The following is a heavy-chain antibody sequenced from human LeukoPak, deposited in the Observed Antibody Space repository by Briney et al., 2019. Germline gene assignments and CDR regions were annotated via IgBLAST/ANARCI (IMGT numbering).Heavy chain of an antibody. J-gene: IGHJ5*02. D-gene: IGHD1-1*01. CDR2: INPKSGGT. CDR1: GYTFTGYY. Sequence: ASVKVSCKASGYTFTGYYMHWVRQAPGQGLEWMGWINPKSGGTNYEQKFQGRVIMTRDTSISTAYMELSRPTSDDTAVYYCARHMTTANNWFDPWGQGTLVTVSS. CDR3: ARHMTTANNWFDP. V-gene: IGHV1-2*02.